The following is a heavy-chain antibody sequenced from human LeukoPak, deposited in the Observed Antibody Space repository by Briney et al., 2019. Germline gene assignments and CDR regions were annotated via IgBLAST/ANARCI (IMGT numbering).Heavy chain of an antibody. V-gene: IGHV3-30*07. J-gene: IGHJ4*02. D-gene: IGHD6-19*01. CDR3: ARDVAVAGWTVFDY. CDR1: GFTFSSYA. CDR2: ISYDGSNK. Sequence: GRSLRLSCAASGFTFSSYAMHWVRQAPGKGLEWVAVISYDGSNKYYADSVKGRFTISRDNSKNTLYLQMNSLRAEDTAVYYCARDVAVAGWTVFDYWGQGTLVTVSS.